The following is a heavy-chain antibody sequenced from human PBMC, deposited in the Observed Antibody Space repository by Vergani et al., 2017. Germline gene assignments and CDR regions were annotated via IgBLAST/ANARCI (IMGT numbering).Heavy chain of an antibody. CDR2: TNYRSKWYN. J-gene: IGHJ6*02. D-gene: IGHD3-10*01. Sequence: QVQLQQSGPGLVKPSQTLSLTCAISGDSVSSNSAAWNWIRQSPSRGLEWLGRTNYRSKWYNDYVVSVKSRKTINPDTSKNQFSLKLSSVTASDTAVYYCARGRSKCYGSGSYYNFPAYYYYGIDLWGQGTTVTVSS. CDR3: ARGRSKCYGSGSYYNFPAYYYYGIDL. V-gene: IGHV6-1*01. CDR1: GDSVSSNSAA.